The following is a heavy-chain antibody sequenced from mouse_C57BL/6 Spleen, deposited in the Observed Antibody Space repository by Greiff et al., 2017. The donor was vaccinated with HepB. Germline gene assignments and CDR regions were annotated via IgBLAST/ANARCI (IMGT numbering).Heavy chain of an antibody. V-gene: IGHV2-2*01. CDR1: GFSLTSYG. D-gene: IGHD3-2*02. J-gene: IGHJ4*01. Sequence: QVQLKESGPGLVQPSQSLSITCTVSGFSLTSYGVHWVRQSPGKGLEWLGVIWSGGSTDYNAAFISRLSISKDNSKSQVFFKMNSLQADDTAIYYCARNEGEEDSSGSYAMDYWGQGTSVTVSS. CDR3: ARNEGEEDSSGSYAMDY. CDR2: IWSGGST.